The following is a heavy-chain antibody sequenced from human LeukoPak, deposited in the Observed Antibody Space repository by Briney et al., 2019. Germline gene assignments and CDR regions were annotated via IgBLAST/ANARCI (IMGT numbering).Heavy chain of an antibody. Sequence: PGGSLRLSCAASGFTFSSYAMSWVRQAPGKALEWVSAISGSGGSTYHADSVRGRFTISRDNSKNTLYLQMNSLRAEDTAVYYCAILVVPAAIQSPYFDYWGQGTLVTVSS. D-gene: IGHD2-2*01. CDR1: GFTFSSYA. J-gene: IGHJ4*02. CDR2: ISGSGGST. CDR3: AILVVPAAIQSPYFDY. V-gene: IGHV3-23*01.